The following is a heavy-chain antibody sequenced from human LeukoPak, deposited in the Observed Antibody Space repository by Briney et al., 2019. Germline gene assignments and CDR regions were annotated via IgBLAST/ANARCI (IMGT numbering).Heavy chain of an antibody. J-gene: IGHJ4*02. CDR2: ISGSGGST. Sequence: PGGSLRLSCAASGFTFSSYAMSWVRQAPGKGLEWVSAISGSGGSTYYADSAKGRFTISRDNSKNTLYLQMNSLRAEDTAVYYCAKDGAPMIVVVITYFDYWGQGTLVTVSS. CDR1: GFTFSSYA. CDR3: AKDGAPMIVVVITYFDY. D-gene: IGHD3-22*01. V-gene: IGHV3-23*01.